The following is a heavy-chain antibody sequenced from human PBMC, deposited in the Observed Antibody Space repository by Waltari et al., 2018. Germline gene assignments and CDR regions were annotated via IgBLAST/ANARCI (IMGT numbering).Heavy chain of an antibody. V-gene: IGHV4-59*01. CDR3: AMRSGNYGQDFDY. Sequence: QVQLQESGPGLVKPSETLSLTCTVSGGSLSGYYWTWIRQPPGKGLEWIGYIYFSGSTNYTPSLKSRLTMSVDTSKNQFSLKLTSVTAADTAVYYCAMRSGNYGQDFDYWGQGILVTVSS. J-gene: IGHJ4*02. D-gene: IGHD1-7*01. CDR2: IYFSGST. CDR1: GGSLSGYY.